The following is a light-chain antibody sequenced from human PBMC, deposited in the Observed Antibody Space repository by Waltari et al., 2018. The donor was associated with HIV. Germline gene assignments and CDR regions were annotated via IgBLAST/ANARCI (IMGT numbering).Light chain of an antibody. CDR2: SNN. V-gene: IGLV1-44*01. CDR1: SSNIGSNP. Sequence: QLVLTQSPSASGTPGQRVTISCSGSSSNIGSNPVNWYQQLPGTAPTLLIHSNNQRPSGVPDRFSGSKSGTSASLAISGLQSEDEADYYCAAWDDSLNAVVFGGGTKLTVL. CDR3: AAWDDSLNAVV. J-gene: IGLJ2*01.